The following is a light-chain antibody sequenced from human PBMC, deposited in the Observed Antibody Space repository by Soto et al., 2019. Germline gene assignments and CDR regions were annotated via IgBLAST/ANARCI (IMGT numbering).Light chain of an antibody. V-gene: IGLV2-8*01. CDR1: KNDIGVYDF. Sequence: QSALTQSPSASGSPGQSVTISCTGTKNDIGVYDFVSWYQHHPGKAPRLIIYEVVQRPSAVPDRFSGSKSGNTASLTVSGLQAADEADYFCKSYAGSNTYVFGSGTKLTVL. CDR2: EVV. J-gene: IGLJ1*01. CDR3: KSYAGSNTYV.